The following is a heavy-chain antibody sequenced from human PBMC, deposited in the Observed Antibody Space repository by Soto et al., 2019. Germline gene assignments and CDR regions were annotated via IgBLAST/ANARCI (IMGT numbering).Heavy chain of an antibody. CDR3: AKSQEVGAHFFDS. V-gene: IGHV3-13*01. Sequence: EVQLVESGGNLVQPGGSLRLSCEASGFTFSGLDMHWVRQPPGKGLEWVSSIGTAGDTNYAASVKGRFTISRDNAKNSLSLQMNSLRAGDMAVYFCAKSQEVGAHFFDSWGQGTQVTVSS. D-gene: IGHD2-15*01. J-gene: IGHJ4*02. CDR1: GFTFSGLD. CDR2: IGTAGDT.